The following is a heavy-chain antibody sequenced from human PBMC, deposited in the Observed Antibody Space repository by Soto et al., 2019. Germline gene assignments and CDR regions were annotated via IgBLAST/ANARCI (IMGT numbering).Heavy chain of an antibody. CDR2: INKNGGSI. V-gene: IGHV3-43*01. D-gene: IGHD1-26*01. J-gene: IGHJ4*02. Sequence: EVQLVESGGVVVQPGGSLRLSCAASGFSFDDYSMHWVRQAPGKGLEWVSLINKNGGSIFYADSVQGRFTISRDNSKNSLCLQMNSLTTEDTALYFCAKEKWGRTWSSFDYWGQGTLVTVSS. CDR1: GFSFDDYS. CDR3: AKEKWGRTWSSFDY.